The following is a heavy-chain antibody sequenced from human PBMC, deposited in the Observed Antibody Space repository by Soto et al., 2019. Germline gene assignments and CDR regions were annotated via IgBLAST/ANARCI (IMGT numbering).Heavy chain of an antibody. J-gene: IGHJ5*02. CDR2: IYYSGST. CDR3: ARVRDGYDFNWFDP. D-gene: IGHD5-12*01. Sequence: SETLSLTCTVSGDSISGYYWSWIRQPPGKGLEWIGYIYYSGSTNYNPSLKSRVTISVDTSKNQLSLKLSPVSAVDTAVYYCARVRDGYDFNWFDPWGQGTLVTVSS. CDR1: GDSISGYY. V-gene: IGHV4-59*01.